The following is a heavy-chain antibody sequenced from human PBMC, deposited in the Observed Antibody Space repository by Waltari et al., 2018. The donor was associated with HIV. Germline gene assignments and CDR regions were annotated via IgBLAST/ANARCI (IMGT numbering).Heavy chain of an antibody. Sequence: QVQLQESGPGLVKPSQTLSLTCTVSGGSISSGSYYWSWIRQPAGKGLEWIGRIYTSGSNNSNPSRKSRVTISVDTSKNQFSLKLSSVTAADTAVYYCARRGIQLWFYAFDIWGQGTMVTVSS. CDR1: GGSISSGSYY. CDR2: IYTSGSN. D-gene: IGHD5-18*01. CDR3: ARRGIQLWFYAFDI. J-gene: IGHJ3*02. V-gene: IGHV4-61*02.